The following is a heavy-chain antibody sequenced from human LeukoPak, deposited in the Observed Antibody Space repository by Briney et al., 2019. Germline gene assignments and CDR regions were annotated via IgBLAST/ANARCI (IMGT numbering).Heavy chain of an antibody. J-gene: IGHJ3*02. CDR3: ARGYCSGGSCYWAFDI. Sequence: NPGRSLRLSCAASGFTFSHYRMSWVRQAPGKGLEWVSSISSSSSDIYYADSVKGRFTISRDNAKNSLYLQMNSLRAEDTAVFYCARGYCSGGSCYWAFDIWGQGTMVTVSS. V-gene: IGHV3-21*01. CDR1: GFTFSHYR. CDR2: ISSSSSDI. D-gene: IGHD2-15*01.